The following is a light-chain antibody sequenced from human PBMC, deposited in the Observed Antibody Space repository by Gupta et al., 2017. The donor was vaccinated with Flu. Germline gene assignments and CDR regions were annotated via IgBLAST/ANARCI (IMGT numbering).Light chain of an antibody. V-gene: IGKV3-11*01. J-gene: IGKJ4*01. CDR1: QSVSGS. CDR3: QQRASWPLT. Sequence: EVVLTQSPGTLSLSPGERATLSCRAGQSVSGSLAWYQQKPGQAPRLLIYAASNRATGIPARFSGSGSGTDFTLTISSLEPEDLAVDYCQQRASWPLTFGGGTKVEIK. CDR2: AAS.